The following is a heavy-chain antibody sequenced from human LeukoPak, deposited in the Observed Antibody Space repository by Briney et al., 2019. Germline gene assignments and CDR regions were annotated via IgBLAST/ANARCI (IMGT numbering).Heavy chain of an antibody. CDR2: IFYTGST. CDR1: GGSISSYY. CDR3: ARGGRTVTTNFDY. D-gene: IGHD4-17*01. Sequence: SETLSLTCTVSGGSISSYYWSWIRQPPGKGLERIGYIFYTGSTNYNPSLKSRVTMSVDTSKNQFFLKLSSVTAADTAVYYCARGGRTVTTNFDYWGQGTLVTVSS. J-gene: IGHJ4*02. V-gene: IGHV4-59*01.